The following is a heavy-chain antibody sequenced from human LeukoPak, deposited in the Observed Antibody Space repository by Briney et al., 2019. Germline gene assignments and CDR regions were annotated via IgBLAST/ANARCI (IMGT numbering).Heavy chain of an antibody. V-gene: IGHV5-51*01. CDR2: IYPGDSDT. D-gene: IGHD4-17*01. J-gene: IGHJ6*02. CDR3: ARSYGDYVLNYYYYCGMDV. Sequence: GESLKISCKGSGYSFTSYWIGWVRQMPGKGLEWMGIIYPGDSDTRYSPSFQGQVTISADKSISTAYLQWSSLKASDTAMYYCARSYGDYVLNYYYYCGMDVWGQGTTVTVSS. CDR1: GYSFTSYW.